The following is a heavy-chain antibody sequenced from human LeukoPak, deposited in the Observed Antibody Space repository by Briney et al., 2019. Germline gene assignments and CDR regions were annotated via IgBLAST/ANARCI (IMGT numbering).Heavy chain of an antibody. CDR2: IKGDERST. CDR3: VRGQLWSYYHDY. D-gene: IGHD5-18*01. V-gene: IGHV3-74*01. Sequence: GGSLRLSCAASGFTFSSYWLHWVRQAPGKGLVWVSRIKGDERSTNYADSVKGRFTNSRDNAKNTVYLEMNSLRAEDTAVYYCVRGQLWSYYHDYWGQGTLVTVSS. J-gene: IGHJ4*02. CDR1: GFTFSSYW.